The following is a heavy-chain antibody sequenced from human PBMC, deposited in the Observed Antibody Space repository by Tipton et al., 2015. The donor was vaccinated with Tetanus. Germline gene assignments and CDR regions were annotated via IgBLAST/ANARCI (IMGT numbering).Heavy chain of an antibody. Sequence: GLVKPSETLSLTCTVSGASISSNYWSWIRQPAGKGLEWIGRIYTSGSTNYNPSLKSRVTMSLDTSKNQFSLKLSSVTAADTAVYYCARVRRGATTDLDYWGQGTLVTVSS. J-gene: IGHJ4*02. CDR3: ARVRRGATTDLDY. CDR2: IYTSGST. CDR1: GASISSNY. D-gene: IGHD5-12*01. V-gene: IGHV4-4*07.